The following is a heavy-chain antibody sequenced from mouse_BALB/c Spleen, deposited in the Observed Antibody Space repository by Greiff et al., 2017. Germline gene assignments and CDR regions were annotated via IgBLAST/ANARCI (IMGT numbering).Heavy chain of an antibody. D-gene: IGHD1-1*02. CDR2: IWAGGST. V-gene: IGHV2-9*02. CDR3: ARDHGGNYGYFDV. J-gene: IGHJ1*01. Sequence: VKLVESGPGLVAPSQSLSITCTVSGFSLTSYGVHWVRQPPGKGLEWLGVIWAGGSTNYNSALMSRLSISKDNSKSQVFLKMNSLQTDDTAMYYCARDHGGNYGYFDVWGAGTTVTVSS. CDR1: GFSLTSYG.